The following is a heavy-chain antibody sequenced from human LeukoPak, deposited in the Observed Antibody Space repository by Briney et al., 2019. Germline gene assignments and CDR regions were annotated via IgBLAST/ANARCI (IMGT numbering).Heavy chain of an antibody. J-gene: IGHJ4*02. CDR3: AKDILRWSFDY. V-gene: IGHV3-48*03. CDR1: GFTFSSYE. CDR2: ISASGTIT. Sequence: GGSLRLSCAAPGFTFSSYEMNWVRQAPGKGLEWISYISASGTITHYADSVEGRFTISRDNAKNSLYLQMNNLRAEDTAVYCCAKDILRWSFDYWGQGSLVTVAS. D-gene: IGHD4-23*01.